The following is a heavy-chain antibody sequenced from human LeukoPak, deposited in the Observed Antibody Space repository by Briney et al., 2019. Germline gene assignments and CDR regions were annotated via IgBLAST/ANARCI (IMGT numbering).Heavy chain of an antibody. CDR1: GFTFSSYC. Sequence: GGSLRLSCAASGFTFSSYCMTWVRQAPGEGLEWVSYISGNSSTIYYADSVKGRFTISRDNAKNSLYLQMNSLRAEDTAVYYCASDSFDIWGQGTMVTVSS. V-gene: IGHV3-48*04. CDR3: ASDSFDI. CDR2: ISGNSSTI. J-gene: IGHJ3*02.